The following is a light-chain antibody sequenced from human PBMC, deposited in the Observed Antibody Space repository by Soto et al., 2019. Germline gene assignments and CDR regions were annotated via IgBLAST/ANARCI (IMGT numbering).Light chain of an antibody. V-gene: IGKV3-20*01. CDR2: GAS. J-gene: IGKJ4*01. CDR3: HQYGSSPPLT. CDR1: QSVSRY. Sequence: EIVLTQSPGTLSLSPGDRATLSCRASQSVSRYLAWYQQKPGQAPRLLFYGASTRAPGIPDRFSGSGSGTDFTLTIYRLEPEDSAVYYCHQYGSSPPLTFGGGTKVEIQ.